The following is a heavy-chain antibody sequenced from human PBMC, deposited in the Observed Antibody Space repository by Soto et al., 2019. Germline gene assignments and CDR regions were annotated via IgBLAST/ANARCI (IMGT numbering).Heavy chain of an antibody. CDR1: GGSISSYY. J-gene: IGHJ5*02. CDR3: ARERGITIFGVAYNWFDP. D-gene: IGHD3-3*01. V-gene: IGHV4-59*01. CDR2: IYYSGST. Sequence: SETLSLTCTVSGGSISSYYWSWIRQPPGKGLEWIGYIYYSGSTNYNPSLKSRVTISVDTSKNQFSLKLSSVTAADTAVYYCARERGITIFGVAYNWFDPWGQGTQVTVSS.